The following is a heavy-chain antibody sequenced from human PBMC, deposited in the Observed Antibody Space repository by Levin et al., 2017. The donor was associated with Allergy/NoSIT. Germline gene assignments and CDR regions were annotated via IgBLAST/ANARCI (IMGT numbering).Heavy chain of an antibody. D-gene: IGHD6-19*01. V-gene: IGHV3-20*04. Sequence: PGGSLRLSCAASGFTFDDYGMSWVRQAPGKGLEWVSGINWNGGSTGYADSVKGRFTISRDNAKNSLYLQMNSLRAEDTALYYCARDLTGSSGWPHDPRPYWYFDLWGRGTLVTVSS. J-gene: IGHJ2*01. CDR1: GFTFDDYG. CDR3: ARDLTGSSGWPHDPRPYWYFDL. CDR2: INWNGGST.